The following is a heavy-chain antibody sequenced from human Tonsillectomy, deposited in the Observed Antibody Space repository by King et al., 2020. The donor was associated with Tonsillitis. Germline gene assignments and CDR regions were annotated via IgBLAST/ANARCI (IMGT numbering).Heavy chain of an antibody. J-gene: IGHJ4*02. CDR2: INHSGST. V-gene: IGHV4-34*01. D-gene: IGHD3-10*02. CDR1: GGSFSGFY. CDR3: ARVTRFGEFLIDY. Sequence: VQLQQWGAGLLKPSETLSLTCAVYGGSFSGFYWSWTRQPPGKGLEWIGEINHSGSTNYNPSLKSRVTISVDTSKNQFSLKLSSVTAADTAVYYCARVTRFGEFLIDYWGQGTLVTVSS.